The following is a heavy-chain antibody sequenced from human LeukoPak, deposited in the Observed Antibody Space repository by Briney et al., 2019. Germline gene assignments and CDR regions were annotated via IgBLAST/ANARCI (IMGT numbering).Heavy chain of an antibody. D-gene: IGHD6-13*01. CDR1: GYTFTSYD. V-gene: IGHV1-8*01. Sequence: ASVKVSCKASGYTFTSYDIHWVRQATGQGLEWMGWMNPNSGNTGYAQKFQGRVTMTRNTSISTAYMELSSLRSEDTAVYYCARVAAAQAGMDVWGQGTTVTVSS. CDR2: MNPNSGNT. CDR3: ARVAAAQAGMDV. J-gene: IGHJ6*02.